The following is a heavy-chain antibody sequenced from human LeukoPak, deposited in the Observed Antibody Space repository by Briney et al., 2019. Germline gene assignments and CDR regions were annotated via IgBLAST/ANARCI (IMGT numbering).Heavy chain of an antibody. Sequence: ASVKVSCKASGGTFSSYAISWVRQAPGQGLEWMGRIIPILGIANYAQKFQGRVAITTDESTSTAYMELSSLRSEDTAVYYCAREWGSDYYDSSGYALVYWGQGTLVTVSS. CDR1: GGTFSSYA. CDR3: AREWGSDYYDSSGYALVY. J-gene: IGHJ4*02. CDR2: IIPILGIA. V-gene: IGHV1-69*04. D-gene: IGHD3-22*01.